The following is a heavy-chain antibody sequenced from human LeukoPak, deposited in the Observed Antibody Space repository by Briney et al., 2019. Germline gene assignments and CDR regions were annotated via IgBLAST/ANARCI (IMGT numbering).Heavy chain of an antibody. CDR1: GFNLSRYL. Sequence: GSLRLSLAAVGFNLSRYLVNLVRPAPGEGLEWVANIKQDESEKYYVDSVKGRFTISRDNAKNSLYLQMNSLRAEDTAVYYCARKNGMDVWGQGTTVTVSS. CDR3: ARKNGMDV. V-gene: IGHV3-7*03. CDR2: IKQDESEK. J-gene: IGHJ6*02.